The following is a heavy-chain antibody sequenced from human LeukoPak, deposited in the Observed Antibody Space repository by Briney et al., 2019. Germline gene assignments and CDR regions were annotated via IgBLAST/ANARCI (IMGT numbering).Heavy chain of an antibody. D-gene: IGHD2-2*01. J-gene: IGHJ3*02. V-gene: IGHV1-2*02. CDR3: ARDICSSTSCYAGHGAFDI. Sequence: ASVKVSCKPSGYTFTVYYIHWVRQAPRQGLEWMGWINPTSGATNYAPKFQGRVTMTRDTSISTAYMELSSLRSEDTAVYYCARDICSSTSCYAGHGAFDIWGQGTMVTVSS. CDR1: GYTFTVYY. CDR2: INPTSGAT.